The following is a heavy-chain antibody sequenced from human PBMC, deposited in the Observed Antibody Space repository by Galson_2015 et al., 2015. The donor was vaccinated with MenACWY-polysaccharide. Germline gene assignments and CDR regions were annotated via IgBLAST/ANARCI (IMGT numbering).Heavy chain of an antibody. Sequence: SLRLSCAASGFTFSNYDLTWVRQAPGKGLQWVSAISGSSPNTYYADSVKGRFTISRDNSKDTLYLQMNSLRVEDTAVYICAKALRSSGYYSLDSRGQGTLVTVSS. CDR3: AKALRSSGYYSLDS. V-gene: IGHV3-23*01. CDR2: ISGSSPNT. J-gene: IGHJ4*02. CDR1: GFTFSNYD. D-gene: IGHD3-22*01.